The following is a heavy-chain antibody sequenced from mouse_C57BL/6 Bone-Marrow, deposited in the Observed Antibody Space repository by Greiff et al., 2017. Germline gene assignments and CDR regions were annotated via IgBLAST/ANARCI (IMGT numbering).Heavy chain of an antibody. CDR2: ISSGGSYT. J-gene: IGHJ1*03. Sequence: EVHLVESGGDLVKPGGSLKLSCAASGFTFSSYGMSWVRQTPDKRLEWVATISSGGSYTYYPDSVKGRFTISRDNAKNTLYLQMSSLKSEVTAMYYCARQIYYYGSSPRWYLDVWGTGTTVTVSS. CDR3: ARQIYYYGSSPRWYLDV. D-gene: IGHD1-1*01. CDR1: GFTFSSYG. V-gene: IGHV5-6*01.